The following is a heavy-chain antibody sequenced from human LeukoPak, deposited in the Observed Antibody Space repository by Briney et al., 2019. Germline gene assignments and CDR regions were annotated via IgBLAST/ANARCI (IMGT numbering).Heavy chain of an antibody. CDR2: ISGSGGST. J-gene: IGHJ6*02. Sequence: GGSLRLSCAASGFTLSSYAMSWVRQAPGKGLEWVSAISGSGGSTYYADSVKGRFTISRDNSKNTLYLQMNSLRAEDTAVYYCAKYLVVPARRHYGMDVWGQGTTVTVSS. CDR1: GFTLSSYA. V-gene: IGHV3-23*01. CDR3: AKYLVVPARRHYGMDV. D-gene: IGHD2-2*01.